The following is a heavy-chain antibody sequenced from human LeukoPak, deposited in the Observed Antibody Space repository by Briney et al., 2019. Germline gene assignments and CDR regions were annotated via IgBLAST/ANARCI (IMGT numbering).Heavy chain of an antibody. CDR2: IYHSGST. V-gene: IGHV4-38-2*02. Sequence: SETLSLTCTVSGYSISSGYYWGWIRQPPGKGLEWIGSIYHSGSTYYNPSLKSRVTISVDTSKNQFSLKLSSVTAADTAVYYCARVDNWNYWFDPWGQGTLVTVSS. J-gene: IGHJ5*02. CDR3: ARVDNWNYWFDP. D-gene: IGHD1-7*01. CDR1: GYSISSGYY.